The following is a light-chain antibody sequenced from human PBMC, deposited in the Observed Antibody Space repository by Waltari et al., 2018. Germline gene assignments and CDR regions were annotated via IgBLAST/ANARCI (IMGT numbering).Light chain of an antibody. CDR2: DND. V-gene: IGLV1-51*01. CDR1: ISNIGNSY. CDR3: ETWDTSLSAWV. J-gene: IGLJ3*02. Sequence: QSVLTQAPSVSAAPGQKVTISCAGSISNIGNSYVSWYQQFPGTAPKLLIYDNDKRPSGIPDRFSASKSGTSATLDITGLQTGDEANYYCETWDTSLSAWVFGGGTKLTVL.